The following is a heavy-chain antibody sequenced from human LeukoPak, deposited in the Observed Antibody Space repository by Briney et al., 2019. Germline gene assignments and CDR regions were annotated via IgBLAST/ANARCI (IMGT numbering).Heavy chain of an antibody. CDR2: INPSGGST. CDR1: GYTFTSYY. V-gene: IGHV1-46*01. Sequence: GASVKVSCKAPGYTFTSYYMHWVRQAPGQGLEWMGIINPSGGSTSYAQKFQGRVTMTRDTSTSTAFMELRSLRSDDTAVYYCATPVYDYWSGYTAFDYWGQGTLVTVSS. J-gene: IGHJ4*02. CDR3: ATPVYDYWSGYTAFDY. D-gene: IGHD3-3*01.